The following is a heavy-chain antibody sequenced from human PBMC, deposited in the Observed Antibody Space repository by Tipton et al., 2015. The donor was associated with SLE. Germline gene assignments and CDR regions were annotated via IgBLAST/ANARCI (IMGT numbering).Heavy chain of an antibody. CDR3: GRGVYSESSVGMDV. D-gene: IGHD6-19*01. J-gene: IGHJ6*02. CDR2: ISRDGSTT. Sequence: SLRLSCAASGFTFSSYWMHWVRQAPVKGLVWISRISRDGSTTYYTDSVTGRFTISRDNAKNTVYLQMNSLSGDDTAVYYCGRGVYSESSVGMDVWGQGTTVTVSS. CDR1: GFTFSSYW. V-gene: IGHV3-74*01.